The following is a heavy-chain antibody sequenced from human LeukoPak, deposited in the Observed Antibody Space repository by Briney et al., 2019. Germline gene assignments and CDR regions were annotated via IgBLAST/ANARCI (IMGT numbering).Heavy chain of an antibody. J-gene: IGHJ4*02. CDR2: INTDGSYT. CDR3: ASIHGSGSYYVY. CDR1: GFTFSSYW. D-gene: IGHD3-10*01. Sequence: AGGSLRLSCAASGFTFSSYWMHWVRQTPGKGLVWVSRINTDGSYTSYADSVKGRFTISRDNAKNTLYLQVNSLRAGDTAVYYCASIHGSGSYYVYWGQGTLVTVSA. V-gene: IGHV3-74*01.